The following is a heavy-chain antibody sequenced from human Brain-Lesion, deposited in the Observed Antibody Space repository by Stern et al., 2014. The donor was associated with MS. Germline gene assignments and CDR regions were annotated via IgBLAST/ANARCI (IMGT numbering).Heavy chain of an antibody. D-gene: IGHD4-17*01. Sequence: VQLVESGAEVTKTGSSAKASCQASGHTFTNRYLHWVRQAPGQALAWMGWITPFTGNTNYAQNFQDRVTITMDRSMSTAYMDLSSLRSDDTAIYFCAEGGSYGFVYWGQGTLVTVSS. CDR2: ITPFTGNT. V-gene: IGHV1-45*02. J-gene: IGHJ4*02. CDR1: GHTFTNRY. CDR3: AEGGSYGFVY.